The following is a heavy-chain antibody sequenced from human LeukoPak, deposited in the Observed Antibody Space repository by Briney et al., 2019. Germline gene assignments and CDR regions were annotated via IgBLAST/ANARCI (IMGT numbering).Heavy chain of an antibody. V-gene: IGHV4-34*01. CDR3: ARGRRIAVAGTGDWFDP. Sequence: SETLSLTCAVYGGSFSGYYWSWIRQSPGKGLEWIGEINDSGSTNYNPSLKSRVTISLDTSKNQFSLKLSSVTAADTAVYYCARGRRIAVAGTGDWFDPWGQGTLVTVSS. CDR2: INDSGST. J-gene: IGHJ5*02. D-gene: IGHD6-19*01. CDR1: GGSFSGYY.